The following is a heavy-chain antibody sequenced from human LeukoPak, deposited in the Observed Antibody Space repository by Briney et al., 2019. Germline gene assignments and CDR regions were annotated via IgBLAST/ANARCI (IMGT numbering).Heavy chain of an antibody. CDR2: VGSDEKT. CDR1: GFTLSRNA. D-gene: IGHD2-15*01. V-gene: IGHV3-23*01. J-gene: IGHJ4*02. Sequence: GGSLRLSCAASGFTLSRNAMSWVRQAPGRGLEWVSGVGSDEKTHYTDSVRGRFTIFRDNSKNTLYLQMNSLRAEDTAIYYCAKDLSWWAAADDWGQGALVTVAS. CDR3: AKDLSWWAAADD.